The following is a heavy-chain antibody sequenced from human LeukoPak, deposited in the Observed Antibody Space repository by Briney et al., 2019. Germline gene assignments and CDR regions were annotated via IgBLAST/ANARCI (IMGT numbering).Heavy chain of an antibody. V-gene: IGHV3-30-3*01. CDR3: ARGPSGYSSGWYFVDY. D-gene: IGHD6-19*01. CDR2: ISYDGSNK. Sequence: PGGSLRLSCAASGFTFSSYAMHWVRQAPGKGLEWVAVISYDGSNKYYADSVKGRFTISRDNSKNTLYLQMNSLRAEDTAVYYCARGPSGYSSGWYFVDYWGQGTLVTVSS. J-gene: IGHJ4*02. CDR1: GFTFSSYA.